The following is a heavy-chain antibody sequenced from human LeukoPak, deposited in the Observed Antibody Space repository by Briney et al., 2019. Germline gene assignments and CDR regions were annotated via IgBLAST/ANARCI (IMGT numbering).Heavy chain of an antibody. J-gene: IGHJ4*02. D-gene: IGHD3-22*01. V-gene: IGHV4-34*01. Sequence: PSETLSLTCAVYGGSFSGYYWSWIRQSPGKGLEWIGEINHSGSTNYNPSLKSRVTISVDTSKNQFSLKLSSVTAADTAVYYCARSYYYDSSGFPFDYWGQGTLVTVSS. CDR3: ARSYYYDSSGFPFDY. CDR1: GGSFSGYY. CDR2: INHSGST.